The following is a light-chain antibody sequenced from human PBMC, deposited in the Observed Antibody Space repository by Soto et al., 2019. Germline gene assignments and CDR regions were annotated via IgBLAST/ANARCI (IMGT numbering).Light chain of an antibody. V-gene: IGKV3-15*01. CDR3: QKYNNWPLN. CDR1: QSVGSN. CDR2: GAS. Sequence: EFVLTQSPGTLSLSPGERATLSCRARQSVGSNYLAWYQQKPGQAPRLLIYGASTRATGIPARFSGSGSGTEFTLTISSLQSEDFAVYYCQKYNNWPLNFGGGTKVDIK. J-gene: IGKJ4*01.